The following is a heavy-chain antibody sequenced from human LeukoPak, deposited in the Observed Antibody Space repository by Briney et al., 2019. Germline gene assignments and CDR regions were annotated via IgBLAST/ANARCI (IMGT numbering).Heavy chain of an antibody. V-gene: IGHV3-23*01. Sequence: GGSLRLSCAASGFTFSSYNMNWVRQAPGKGLEWVSGFITGGISTYYADSVKGRFTISRDNSKNTLYLQMNSLRAEDTAVYYCAKSVYDRYYGSGSYGTYYFDYWGQGTLVTVSS. CDR3: AKSVYDRYYGSGSYGTYYFDY. CDR2: FITGGIST. CDR1: GFTFSSYN. D-gene: IGHD3-10*01. J-gene: IGHJ4*02.